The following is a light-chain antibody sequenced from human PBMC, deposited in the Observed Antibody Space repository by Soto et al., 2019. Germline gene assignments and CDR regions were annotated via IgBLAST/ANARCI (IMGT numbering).Light chain of an antibody. Sequence: PGERVTLSCRASQDIRSSLAWYQQKPGQAPRLLIYGASIRATGVPATFSGSGSGTEFTLPISSLQSEDFAAYYCQQYKNWPPVTFGGGTKVDIK. CDR3: QQYKNWPPVT. V-gene: IGKV3-15*01. CDR2: GAS. J-gene: IGKJ4*01. CDR1: QDIRSS.